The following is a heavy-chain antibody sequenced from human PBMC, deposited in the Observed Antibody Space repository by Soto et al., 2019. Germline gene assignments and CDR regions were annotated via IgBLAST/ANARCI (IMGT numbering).Heavy chain of an antibody. Sequence: VGSLRLSCAASGFTFSSYGMHWVRQAPGKGLEWVAVISYDGSNKYYADSVKGRFTISRDNAKNSLYLQMNSLRAEDTAVYYCARGEGVGAYYYYGMDVWGQGTTVTVSS. J-gene: IGHJ6*02. CDR1: GFTFSSYG. CDR2: ISYDGSNK. D-gene: IGHD1-26*01. CDR3: ARGEGVGAYYYYGMDV. V-gene: IGHV3-30*03.